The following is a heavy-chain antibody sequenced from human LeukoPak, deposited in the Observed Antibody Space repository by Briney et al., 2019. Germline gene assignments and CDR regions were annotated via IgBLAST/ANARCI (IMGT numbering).Heavy chain of an antibody. V-gene: IGHV4-59*01. CDR2: IYYSGST. CDR1: GGSISSYY. J-gene: IGHJ6*02. Sequence: SETLSLTCTVSGGSISSYYWSWIRQPPGKGLEWIGYIYYSGSTNYNPSLKSRVTITVDTSKNQFSLKLSSVTAADTAVYYCARDQGYGMDVWGQGTTVTVSS. CDR3: ARDQGYGMDV.